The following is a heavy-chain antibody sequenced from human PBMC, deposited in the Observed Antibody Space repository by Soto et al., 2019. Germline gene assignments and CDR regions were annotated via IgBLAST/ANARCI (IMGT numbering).Heavy chain of an antibody. J-gene: IGHJ4*02. D-gene: IGHD2-2*01. V-gene: IGHV4-39*01. CDR3: ASWGTRYCSSTSCYAGG. Sequence: QLQLQESGPGLVKPSETLSLTCTVSGGSISSSSYYWGWIRQPPGKGLEWIGSIYYSGSTYYNPSLKSRVTISVDTSKNQFFLKLSSVTAADTAVYYCASWGTRYCSSTSCYAGGWGQGTLVTVSS. CDR1: GGSISSSSYY. CDR2: IYYSGST.